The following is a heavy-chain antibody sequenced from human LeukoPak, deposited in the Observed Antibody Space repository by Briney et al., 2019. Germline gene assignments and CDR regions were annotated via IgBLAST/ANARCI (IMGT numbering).Heavy chain of an antibody. D-gene: IGHD4-17*01. CDR3: ANPIYSGDYDQFDY. V-gene: IGHV3-23*01. CDR2: IHGSGVST. CDR1: GFTFCNYA. J-gene: IGHJ4*02. Sequence: GGSLRLSCAASGFTFCNYAMSWVRQARGKGMEWVSTIHGSGVSTYCADSVKGRFTISRDNSKNTLYLQMNSLRAEDTAVYFCANPIYSGDYDQFDYWGQGTLVTVSS.